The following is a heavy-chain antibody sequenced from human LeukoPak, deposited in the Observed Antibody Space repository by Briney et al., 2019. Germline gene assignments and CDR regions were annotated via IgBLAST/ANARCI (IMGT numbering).Heavy chain of an antibody. CDR1: SGSFSGYY. V-gene: IGHV4-34*01. Sequence: SETLSLTCAVYSGSFSGYYWSWIRQPPGKGLEWIASVHYSGSTYYNPSLKSRLTISVDTSKNQFSLELSSVTAADTALYFCARQLYVSGSYYAPMDVWGKGTTVTISS. J-gene: IGHJ6*03. CDR2: VHYSGST. CDR3: ARQLYVSGSYYAPMDV. D-gene: IGHD3-10*01.